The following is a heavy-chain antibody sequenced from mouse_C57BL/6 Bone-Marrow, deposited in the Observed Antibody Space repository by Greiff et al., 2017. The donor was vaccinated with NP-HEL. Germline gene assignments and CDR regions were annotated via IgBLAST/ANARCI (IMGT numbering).Heavy chain of an antibody. V-gene: IGHV5-6*01. CDR1: GFTFSSYG. D-gene: IGHD2-4*01. CDR3: ASPYDYDVAWFAY. J-gene: IGHJ3*01. CDR2: ISSGGSYT. Sequence: EVQRVVSGGDLVKPGGSLKLSCAASGFTFSSYGMSLVRQTPDKRLEWVATISSGGSYTYYPDSVKGRFTISRDNAKNTLYLQMSSLKSEDTAMYYCASPYDYDVAWFAYWGQGTLVTVSA.